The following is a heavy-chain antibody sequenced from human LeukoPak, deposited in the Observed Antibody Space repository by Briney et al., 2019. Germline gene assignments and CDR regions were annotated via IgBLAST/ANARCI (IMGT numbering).Heavy chain of an antibody. CDR1: GGSFSGYY. V-gene: IGHV4-34*01. CDR2: INHSGST. Sequence: SETLSLTCAVYGGSFSGYYWSWIRQPPGKGLEWIGEINHSGSTNYNPSLKSRVTISVDTSKNQFSLKLSSVTAADTAVYYCARLVGYSSGYYPDYWGQGTLVTVSS. J-gene: IGHJ4*02. CDR3: ARLVGYSSGYYPDY. D-gene: IGHD2-15*01.